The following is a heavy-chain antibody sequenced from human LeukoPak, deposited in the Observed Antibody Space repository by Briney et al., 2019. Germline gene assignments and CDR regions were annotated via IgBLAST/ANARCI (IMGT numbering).Heavy chain of an antibody. CDR1: GGPISSGDYY. V-gene: IGHV4-30-4*08. J-gene: IGHJ2*01. D-gene: IGHD3-22*01. CDR2: IYYSGST. Sequence: SETLSLTCTVSGGPISSGDYYWSWIRQPPGKGLEWIGYIYYSGSTYYNPSLKSRVTISVDTSKNQFSLKLSSVTAADTAVYYCARRLDYFDTTGRLNWYFDLWGRGTLVTVSS. CDR3: ARRLDYFDTTGRLNWYFDL.